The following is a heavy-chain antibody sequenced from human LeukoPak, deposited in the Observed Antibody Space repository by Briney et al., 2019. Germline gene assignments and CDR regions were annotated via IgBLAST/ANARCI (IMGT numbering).Heavy chain of an antibody. Sequence: GGSLRLSCAASGFTFSNYAMTWVRQAPGKGLEWVSSVTGSGSSTYYAESVKGRFTISRDNSKNTLYLQMNSLRAEDTAVYYCARPFHCWGQGTLVTVSS. CDR2: VTGSGSST. V-gene: IGHV3-23*01. CDR1: GFTFSNYA. J-gene: IGHJ4*02. CDR3: ARPFHC.